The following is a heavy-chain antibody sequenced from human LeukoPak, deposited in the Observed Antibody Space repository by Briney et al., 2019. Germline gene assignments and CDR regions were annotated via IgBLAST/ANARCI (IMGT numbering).Heavy chain of an antibody. V-gene: IGHV1-69*01. Sequence: GSSVKVSCKASGSTFSNYAINWVRQAPGQGLEWMGGITPIFGTANYLQKFQGRVTITADESTRTAYMELSRLRSEDTAIYYCARASSDDTAMATPFAYWGQGTLVTVSS. D-gene: IGHD5-18*01. J-gene: IGHJ4*02. CDR3: ARASSDDTAMATPFAY. CDR2: ITPIFGTA. CDR1: GSTFSNYA.